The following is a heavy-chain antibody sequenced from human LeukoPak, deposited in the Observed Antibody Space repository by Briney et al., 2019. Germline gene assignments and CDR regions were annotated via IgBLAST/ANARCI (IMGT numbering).Heavy chain of an antibody. CDR1: GGTFSSYA. J-gene: IGHJ6*02. D-gene: IGHD4-17*01. V-gene: IGHV1-69*04. CDR3: ARVLGSYGDYPSGNYYYGMDV. CDR2: IIPILGIA. Sequence: GASVKVSCKASGGTFSSYAISWVRQAPGQGLEWMGRIIPILGIANYAQKFQGRVTITADKSTSTAYVELSSLRSEDTAVYYCARVLGSYGDYPSGNYYYGMDVWGQGTTVTVSS.